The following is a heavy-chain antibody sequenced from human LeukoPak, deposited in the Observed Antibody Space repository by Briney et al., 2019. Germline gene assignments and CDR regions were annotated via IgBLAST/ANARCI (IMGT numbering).Heavy chain of an antibody. CDR3: ARDDQGSTYYDFWSGYYHP. J-gene: IGHJ5*02. D-gene: IGHD3-3*01. Sequence: GGSLRLSCAASGFTFSSYSMNWVRQAPGKGLEWVSYISSRSSTIYYADSVKGRFTISRDNAKNSLYLQVNSLRAEDTAVYYCARDDQGSTYYDFWSGYYHPWGQGTLVTVSS. CDR2: ISSRSSTI. CDR1: GFTFSSYS. V-gene: IGHV3-48*01.